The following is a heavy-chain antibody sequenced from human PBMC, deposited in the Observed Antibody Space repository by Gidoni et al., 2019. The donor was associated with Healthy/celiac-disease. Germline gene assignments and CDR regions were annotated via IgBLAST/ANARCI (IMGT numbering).Heavy chain of an antibody. CDR2: ISSSSSTI. D-gene: IGHD6-19*01. J-gene: IGHJ4*02. V-gene: IGHV3-48*01. CDR3: ARGGQWLGYDY. CDR1: GFTFSSYS. Sequence: EVQLVASGGGLVQPGGSLRLSCAASGFTFSSYSMNWVRQAPGKGLEWVSYISSSSSTIYYADSVKGRFTISRDNAKNSLYLQMNSLRAEDTAVYYCARGGQWLGYDYWGQGTLVTVSS.